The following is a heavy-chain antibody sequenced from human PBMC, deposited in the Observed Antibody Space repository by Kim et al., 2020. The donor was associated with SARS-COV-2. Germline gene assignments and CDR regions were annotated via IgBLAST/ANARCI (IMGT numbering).Heavy chain of an antibody. D-gene: IGHD2-2*01. CDR1: GFTFSSYS. J-gene: IGHJ2*01. V-gene: IGHV3-21*01. CDR2: ISSSSSYI. Sequence: GGSLRLSCAASGFTFSSYSMNWVRQAPGKGLEWVSSISSSSSYIYYADSVKGRFTISRDNAKNSLYLQMNSLRAEDTAVYYCARDCSSTSCLEYFDLWGRGTLVTVSS. CDR3: ARDCSSTSCLEYFDL.